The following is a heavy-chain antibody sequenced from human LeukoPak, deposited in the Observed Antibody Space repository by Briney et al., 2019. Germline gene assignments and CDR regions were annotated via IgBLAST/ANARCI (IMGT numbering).Heavy chain of an antibody. CDR1: GYTFTGYY. CDR2: INPNSGGT. Sequence: ASVKVSCKASGYTFTGYYMHWVRQAPGQGLEWMGWINPNSGGTNYARKFQGRVTMTRDTSISTAYMELSRLRSDDTAVYYCARSRRDGYNYVPYWGQGTLVTVFS. D-gene: IGHD5-24*01. CDR3: ARSRRDGYNYVPY. J-gene: IGHJ4*02. V-gene: IGHV1-2*02.